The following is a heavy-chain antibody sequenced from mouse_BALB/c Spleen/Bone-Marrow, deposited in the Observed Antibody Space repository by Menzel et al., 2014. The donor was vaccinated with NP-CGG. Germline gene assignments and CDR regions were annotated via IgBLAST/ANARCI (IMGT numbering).Heavy chain of an antibody. CDR2: IDPANGNT. D-gene: IGHD4-1*01. J-gene: IGHJ3*01. CDR1: GFSIKDTY. Sequence: VQLQQSGAELVKPGASVKLSCTASGFSIKDTYMHWVKQRPEQGLEWIGRIDPANGNTKYDPKFQGKATITADTSSNTAYLQLSSLTSEDTAVYYCARWGLGRACFAYWGQGTLVTVSA. CDR3: ARWGLGRACFAY. V-gene: IGHV14-3*02.